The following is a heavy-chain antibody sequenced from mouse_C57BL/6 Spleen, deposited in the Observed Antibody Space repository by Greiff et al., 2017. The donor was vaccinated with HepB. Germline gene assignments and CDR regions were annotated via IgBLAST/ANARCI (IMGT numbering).Heavy chain of an antibody. J-gene: IGHJ2*01. D-gene: IGHD2-3*01. CDR3: SKRDGYYLYYFDY. Sequence: QVQLQQSGAELARPGASVKMSCKASGYTFTSYTMHWVKQRPGQGLEWIGYINPSSGYTKYNQKFKDKATLTADKSSSTDYMQLSSLTSEDSAVYYCSKRDGYYLYYFDYWGQGTTLTVSS. CDR1: GYTFTSYT. V-gene: IGHV1-4*01. CDR2: INPSSGYT.